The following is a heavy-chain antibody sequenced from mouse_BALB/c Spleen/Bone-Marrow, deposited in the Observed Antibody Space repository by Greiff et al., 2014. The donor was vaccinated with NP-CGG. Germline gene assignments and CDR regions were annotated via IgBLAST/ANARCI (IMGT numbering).Heavy chain of an antibody. CDR2: ILPGSGST. CDR1: GYTFSSYW. J-gene: IGHJ1*01. Sequence: VQLQQSGAELMKPGASVKISCKATGYTFSSYWIEWVKQRPGHGLEWIEEILPGSGSTNYNEKFKGKATFTADTYSNTAKKQLSILTSEDYAVYCGARRGGWLGYFDVWGAGTTVTVSS. CDR3: ARRGGWLGYFDV. V-gene: IGHV1-9*01. D-gene: IGHD2-3*01.